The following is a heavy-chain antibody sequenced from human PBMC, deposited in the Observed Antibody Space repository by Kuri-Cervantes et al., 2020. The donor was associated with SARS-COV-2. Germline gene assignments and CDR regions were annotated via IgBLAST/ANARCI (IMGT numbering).Heavy chain of an antibody. CDR3: AKDHFGVHDF. Sequence: GESLKISCAASGFNFSRTDMHWVRQAPGKGLEWVAVISYDGKEKKCIGSGKGRFTISRDNSQNTVYLRMTNLRSEDTAMYYCAKDHFGVHDFWGQGSLVTVSS. CDR1: GFNFSRTD. V-gene: IGHV3-30*18. CDR2: ISYDGKEK. J-gene: IGHJ4*02. D-gene: IGHD2-21*01.